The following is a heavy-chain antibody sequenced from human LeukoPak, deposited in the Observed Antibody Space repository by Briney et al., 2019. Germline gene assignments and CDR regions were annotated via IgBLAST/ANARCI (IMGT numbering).Heavy chain of an antibody. CDR2: ISTSGGSI. CDR1: GLTFSRYE. J-gene: IGHJ5*02. V-gene: IGHV3-48*03. Sequence: GGSLRLSCAASGLTFSRYEMNWVRQAPGKGLEWVSYISTSGGSIYDADSVKGRFTISRDNAKNSLFLQMNSLRAEDTAVYYCARGYSGWPLDPWGQGTLVTVSS. D-gene: IGHD5-12*01. CDR3: ARGYSGWPLDP.